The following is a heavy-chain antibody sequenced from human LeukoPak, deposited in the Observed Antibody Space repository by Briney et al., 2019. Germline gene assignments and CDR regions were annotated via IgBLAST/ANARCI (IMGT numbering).Heavy chain of an antibody. V-gene: IGHV1-18*01. CDR1: GYTFTSYG. D-gene: IGHD3-10*01. CDR3: AREGDYGSGSYFTI. J-gene: IGHJ3*02. Sequence: ASVKVSCKASGYTFTSYGISWVRQAPGQGLEWMGWISAYNGNTNYAQKFQGRVTITADKSTSTAYMELSSLRSEDTAVYYCAREGDYGSGSYFTIWGQGTMVTVSS. CDR2: ISAYNGNT.